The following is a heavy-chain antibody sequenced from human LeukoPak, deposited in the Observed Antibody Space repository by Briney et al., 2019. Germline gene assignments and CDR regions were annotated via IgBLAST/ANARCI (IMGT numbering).Heavy chain of an antibody. J-gene: IGHJ5*02. D-gene: IGHD3-3*01. CDR1: GFTFSSYG. V-gene: IGHV3-30*02. Sequence: PGGSLRLSCAASGFTFSSYGMHWVRQAPGKGLEWVAFIRYDGSNKYYAASVKGRFTISRDNSKHTLYLQMNSLRAEDTAVYYCAKGPYHDFWSGYWFDPWGQGTLVTVSS. CDR2: IRYDGSNK. CDR3: AKGPYHDFWSGYWFDP.